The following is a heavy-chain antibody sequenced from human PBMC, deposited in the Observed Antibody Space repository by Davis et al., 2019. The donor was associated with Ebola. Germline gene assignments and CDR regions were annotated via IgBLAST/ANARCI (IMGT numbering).Heavy chain of an antibody. Sequence: GESPKTPCSAPGFTFNNYAMHWVRQAPGRGLDFVSGINDNGGTTHYADSVKGRFTISRDDSRSTVYLQMSSLTVEDTALYYCVKDRRWSYAFDIWGQGTMVTVSS. CDR2: INDNGGTT. CDR3: VKDRRWSYAFDI. CDR1: GFTFNNYA. J-gene: IGHJ3*02. D-gene: IGHD3-3*01. V-gene: IGHV3-64D*06.